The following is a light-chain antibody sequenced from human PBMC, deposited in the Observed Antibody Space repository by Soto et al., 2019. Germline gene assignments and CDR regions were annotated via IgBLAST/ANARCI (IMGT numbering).Light chain of an antibody. V-gene: IGKV1-39*01. CDR2: GAS. Sequence: DIQMTQSPSSLSASVGDRVTITCRASQSISGYLNWYQQKPGKAPKVLISGASTLHNGVPSRFSGRGSGTDFTLTISXLQPEDVATYYCQQSLSTLLTFGGGTKVDIK. CDR3: QQSLSTLLT. CDR1: QSISGY. J-gene: IGKJ4*01.